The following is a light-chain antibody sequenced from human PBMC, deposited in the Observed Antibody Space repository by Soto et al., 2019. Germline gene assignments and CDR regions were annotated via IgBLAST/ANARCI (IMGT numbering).Light chain of an antibody. CDR1: SGHSSYA. CDR2: LNSDGSH. Sequence: QTVVTQSPSASASLGASVKLTCTLSSGHSSYAIAWHQQQPEKGPRYLMKLNSDGSHSKGDGIPDRFSGSSSGAERYLTIYSLQSEDEADYYCQTWGTGPWVFGGGTKLTVL. CDR3: QTWGTGPWV. V-gene: IGLV4-69*01. J-gene: IGLJ3*02.